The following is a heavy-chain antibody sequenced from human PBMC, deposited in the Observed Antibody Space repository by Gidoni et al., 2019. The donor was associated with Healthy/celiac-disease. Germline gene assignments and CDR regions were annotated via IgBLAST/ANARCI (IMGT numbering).Heavy chain of an antibody. J-gene: IGHJ6*02. V-gene: IGHV3-15*01. CDR2: IKSKTDGGTT. CDR3: TTAPVVAATPGGYYYGMDV. D-gene: IGHD2-15*01. Sequence: EVQLVESGGGLVKPGGSLRLSCAASGFTFSNAWVSWVGQAPGKGLEWVGRIKSKTDGGTTYYAAPVKGRFTISRDDSKNTLYLQMNSLKTEDTAVYYCTTAPVVAATPGGYYYGMDVWGQGTTVTVSS. CDR1: GFTFSNAW.